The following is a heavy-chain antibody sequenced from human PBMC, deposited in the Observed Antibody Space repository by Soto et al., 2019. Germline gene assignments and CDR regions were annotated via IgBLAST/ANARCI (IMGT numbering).Heavy chain of an antibody. V-gene: IGHV3-64D*06. CDR3: AAAKLLPFEY. CDR1: GFTFSVYK. J-gene: IGHJ4*02. Sequence: PGGSLRLSCSTSGFTFSVYKMHWVRQAPGKGLEYVSGISNQGDTTCYADSVKGRFTISRDNSKNTLHFQMSSLRPEDTAVYYCAAAKLLPFEYWGQGTQVTVSS. CDR2: ISNQGDTT. D-gene: IGHD2-15*01.